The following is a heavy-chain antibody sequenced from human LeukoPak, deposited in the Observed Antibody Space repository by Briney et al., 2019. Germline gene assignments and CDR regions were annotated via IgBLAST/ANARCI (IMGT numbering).Heavy chain of an antibody. V-gene: IGHV3-30*18. CDR1: GFTFSDYG. CDR2: ISYDGSNK. Sequence: GGSLRLSCAASGFTFSDYGVHWVRQSPGKGQEWVAVISYDGSNKYYADSVKGRFTISRDNSKNTLYLQMNSLRAEDTAVYYCAELGITMIGGVWGKGTTVTISS. D-gene: IGHD3-10*02. J-gene: IGHJ6*04. CDR3: AELGITMIGGV.